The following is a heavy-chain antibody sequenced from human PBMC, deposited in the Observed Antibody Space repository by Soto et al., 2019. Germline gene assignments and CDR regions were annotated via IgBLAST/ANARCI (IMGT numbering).Heavy chain of an antibody. V-gene: IGHV1-69*02. J-gene: IGHJ6*02. CDR2: VIPILDVA. Sequence: QLVQSGAEVKKPGSSVKVSCKASGGDFNSYTISWVRQAPGQGPEWMGTVIPILDVAKNAQKFQGRITITADKSTSTVSMELRRLRSEDTAVYYCAQMWFGELWHGMDVWGQGTTVTVSS. CDR3: AQMWFGELWHGMDV. D-gene: IGHD3-10*01. CDR1: GGDFNSYT.